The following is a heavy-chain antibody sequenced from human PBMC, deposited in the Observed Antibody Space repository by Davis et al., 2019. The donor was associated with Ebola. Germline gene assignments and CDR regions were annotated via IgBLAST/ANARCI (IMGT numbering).Heavy chain of an antibody. CDR3: ARDPTVFDY. CDR1: GFTFSSYW. CDR2: INSDGSST. J-gene: IGHJ4*02. Sequence: GESLKIPCAASGFTFSSYWMHWVRQAPGKGLVWVSRINSDGSSTSYADSVKGRFTISRDNAKNTLYLQMNSLRAEDTAVYYCARDPTVFDYWGQGTLVTVSS. V-gene: IGHV3-74*01.